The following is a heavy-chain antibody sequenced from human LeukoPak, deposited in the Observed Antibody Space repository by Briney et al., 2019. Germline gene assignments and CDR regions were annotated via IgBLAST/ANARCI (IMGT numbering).Heavy chain of an antibody. CDR3: ARHYRGVYYPHY. Sequence: PSETLSLTCTVSGASLGTYYWSWVRQSSGKGLEWIGFINYSGNTNYNPSLKSRISMSVDTSKNRLFLNLTSVTAADTAVYYYARHYRGVYYPHYWGQGTLVTVSS. CDR1: GASLGTYY. D-gene: IGHD3-10*01. V-gene: IGHV4-59*08. CDR2: INYSGNT. J-gene: IGHJ4*02.